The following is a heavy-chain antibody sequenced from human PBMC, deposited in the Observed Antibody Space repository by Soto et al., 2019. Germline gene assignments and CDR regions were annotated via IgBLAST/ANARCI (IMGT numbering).Heavy chain of an antibody. CDR1: GFTFSDHY. D-gene: IGHD1-26*01. J-gene: IGHJ2*01. CDR3: TRSSGTYRYFDL. V-gene: IGHV3-72*01. CDR2: SRNKANSYTT. Sequence: EVQLVESGGDLVQPGGSLRLSCAASGFTFSDHYMYWVRQAPGKGLEWVARSRNKANSYTTEYAASVKGRFTISRDNSQNSLSLQMNSLKSEDTAVYYCTRSSGTYRYFDLWGRGTLVTVSS.